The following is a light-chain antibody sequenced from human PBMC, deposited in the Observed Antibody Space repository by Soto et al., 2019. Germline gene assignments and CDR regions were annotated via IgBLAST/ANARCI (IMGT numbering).Light chain of an antibody. CDR3: QQRISWPPIT. CDR2: DAS. V-gene: IGKV3-11*01. J-gene: IGKJ5*01. CDR1: QSVSSY. Sequence: EIVLTQSPATLSLSPGERATLSCRASQSVSSYLAWYQQKPGQAPRLLIYDASTRATGIPARFSGSGSGTDFTLTITSLEPEDFAVYYCQQRISWPPITFGQGTRLEIK.